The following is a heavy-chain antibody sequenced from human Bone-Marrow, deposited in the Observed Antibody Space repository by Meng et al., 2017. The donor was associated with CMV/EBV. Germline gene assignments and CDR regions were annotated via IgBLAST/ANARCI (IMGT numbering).Heavy chain of an antibody. CDR2: IKQDGSEK. V-gene: IGHV3-7*01. CDR1: GFTFSSYW. Sequence: GSLKISCAASGFTFSSYWMSWVRQAPGKGLEWVANIKQDGSEKYYVDSVKGRFTISRDNAKNSLYLQMNSLRAEDTAVYYCARGNDILTGSTSLPFDYYGMDVWGQRTTVAASS. CDR3: ARGNDILTGSTSLPFDYYGMDV. J-gene: IGHJ6*02. D-gene: IGHD3-9*01.